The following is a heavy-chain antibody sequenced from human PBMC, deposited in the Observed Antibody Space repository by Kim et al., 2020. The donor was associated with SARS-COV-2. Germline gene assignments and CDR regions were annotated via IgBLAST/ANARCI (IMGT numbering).Heavy chain of an antibody. CDR3: ARDRITGTTGGFDY. Sequence: IPSLKSRVTMSVDPSKNQFSLKLYSVTAADTAVYYCARDRITGTTGGFDYWGQGTLVTVSS. V-gene: IGHV4-31*02. D-gene: IGHD1-20*01. J-gene: IGHJ4*02.